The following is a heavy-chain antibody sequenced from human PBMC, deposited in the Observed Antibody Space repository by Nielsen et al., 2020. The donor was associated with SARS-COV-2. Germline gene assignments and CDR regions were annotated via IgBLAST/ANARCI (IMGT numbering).Heavy chain of an antibody. V-gene: IGHV1-18*01. D-gene: IGHD3-3*01. CDR2: VSGYNGNT. CDR3: ARVIDFWNGYFDC. CDR1: SYSFNDYG. J-gene: IGHJ4*02. Sequence: ASVKVSCKASSYSFNDYGISWVRQAPGQGLEWVGWVSGYNGNTNYAQKVQGRGTMTIDASTSTAYMELRSLRSDDTAVYYCARVIDFWNGYFDCWGQGTLVTVSS.